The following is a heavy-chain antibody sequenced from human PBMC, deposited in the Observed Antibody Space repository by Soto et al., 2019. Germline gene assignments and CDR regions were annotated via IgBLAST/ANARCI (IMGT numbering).Heavy chain of an antibody. J-gene: IGHJ4*02. D-gene: IGHD2-8*01. V-gene: IGHV3-74*01. CDR3: STVFAL. CDR1: GFTLGSHR. CDR2: IDTDGGGT. Sequence: DVQLVESGGGLVQPGGSLRVSCAASGFTLGSHRIHWVRQPPGKGLEWVSRIDTDGGGTSYADSVKGRFTISTDNTKITVYLQMNGLKADDTAVYHWSTVFALWGQGALVPVSS.